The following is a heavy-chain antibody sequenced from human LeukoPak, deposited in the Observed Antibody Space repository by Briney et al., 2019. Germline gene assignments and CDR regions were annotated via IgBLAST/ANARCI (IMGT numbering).Heavy chain of an antibody. D-gene: IGHD5-18*01. CDR3: AKGSGQIQLWSNFVS. J-gene: IGHJ4*02. Sequence: GGSLRLSCAASGFTFSSYAMSWVRQAPGKGLEWVSGVSGGGGSTYYADSAKGRFTISRDNSKNTLYLQMNSLRAEDTAVYYCAKGSGQIQLWSNFVSWGQGTLVTVSS. V-gene: IGHV3-23*01. CDR1: GFTFSSYA. CDR2: VSGGGGST.